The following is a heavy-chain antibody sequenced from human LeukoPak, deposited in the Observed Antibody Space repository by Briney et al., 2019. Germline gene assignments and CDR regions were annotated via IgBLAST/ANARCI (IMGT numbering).Heavy chain of an antibody. V-gene: IGHV3-53*01. CDR1: GFTVSSNY. CDR2: IDNGGRT. Sequence: GGSLRHSCAASGFTVSSNYMSWVRQAPGKGLEWVSVIDNGGRTYYADSVKGRFTISRDNSKNTLYLQMNSLRAEDTAVYYCARGGSARSLGNWGQGTLVSVSS. D-gene: IGHD6-6*01. J-gene: IGHJ4*02. CDR3: ARGGSARSLGN.